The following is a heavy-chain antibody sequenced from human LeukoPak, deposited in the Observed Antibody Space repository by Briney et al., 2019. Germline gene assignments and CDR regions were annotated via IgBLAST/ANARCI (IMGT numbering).Heavy chain of an antibody. V-gene: IGHV4-61*01. CDR1: GGSVSSGSYY. Sequence: SETLSLTCTVSGGSVSSGSYYWSWIRQPPGKGLEWIGYIYYSGSTNYNPSLKSRVTISVDTSKNQFSLKLSSVTAADTAVYYCASYNIVVVQAAILAFDIWGQGTMVTVSS. J-gene: IGHJ3*02. CDR3: ASYNIVVVQAAILAFDI. CDR2: IYYSGST. D-gene: IGHD2-2*01.